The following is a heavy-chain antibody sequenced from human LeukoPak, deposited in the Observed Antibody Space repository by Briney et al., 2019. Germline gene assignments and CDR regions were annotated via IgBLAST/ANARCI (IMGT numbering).Heavy chain of an antibody. CDR2: IYSGGST. V-gene: IGHV3-53*01. J-gene: IGHJ4*02. D-gene: IGHD3-22*01. CDR1: GFTVSSNY. CDR3: ASLHYYDSSGYYRDDY. Sequence: GGSLRLSCAASGFTVSSNYMSWVRQAPGKGLEWVSVIYSGGSTYYADSVKGRFTISRDNSKNTLYLQMNSLRAEDTAVYYCASLHYYDSSGYYRDDYWGQGTLVTVSS.